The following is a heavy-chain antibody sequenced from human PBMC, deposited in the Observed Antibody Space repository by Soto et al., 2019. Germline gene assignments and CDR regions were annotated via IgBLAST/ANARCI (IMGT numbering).Heavy chain of an antibody. Sequence: PGESLKISCRTSGYRFTSYWIAWVRQIPGKGLEWMGIIFPSDSDTRYSPSFQGQFTISADRSTSTVFLQWASLKASDTAVYFCARKDKSGYFNWFDPWGQGTLVTVSS. CDR3: ARKDKSGYFNWFDP. CDR2: IFPSDSDT. D-gene: IGHD3-22*01. J-gene: IGHJ5*02. CDR1: GYRFTSYW. V-gene: IGHV5-51*01.